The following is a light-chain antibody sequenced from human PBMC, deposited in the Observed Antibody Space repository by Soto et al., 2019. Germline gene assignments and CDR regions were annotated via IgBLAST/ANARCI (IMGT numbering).Light chain of an antibody. V-gene: IGLV2-14*01. CDR1: SSDFGDYDY. J-gene: IGLJ1*01. CDR2: EVS. CDR3: SSYTGSSTLV. Sequence: QSVLTQPASVSGSPGQSITISCTGTSSDFGDYDYASWYLQHPGKVPKLMIYEVSNRPSGVSNRFSGSKSGNTASPTISGLQAEDEADYYCSSYTGSSTLVFGTGTKVTVL.